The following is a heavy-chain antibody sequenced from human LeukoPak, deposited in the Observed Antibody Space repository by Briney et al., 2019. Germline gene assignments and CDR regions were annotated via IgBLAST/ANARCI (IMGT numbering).Heavy chain of an antibody. V-gene: IGHV4-59*01. CDR1: GGSISSYY. D-gene: IGHD1-26*01. CDR2: IYYSGST. J-gene: IGHJ5*02. Sequence: SETLFLTCTVSGGSISSYYWSWIRQPPGKGLEWIGYIYYSGSTNYNPSLKSRVTISVDTSKNRFSLKLSSVTAADTAVYYCARSRAFNSGAFDPWGQGSLVTVSS. CDR3: ARSRAFNSGAFDP.